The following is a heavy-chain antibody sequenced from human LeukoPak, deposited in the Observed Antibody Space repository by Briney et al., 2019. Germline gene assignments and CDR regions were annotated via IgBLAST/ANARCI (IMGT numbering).Heavy chain of an antibody. D-gene: IGHD3-22*01. CDR2: ISSSGSTI. V-gene: IGHV3-48*03. CDR1: GLTFSSYE. Sequence: GGSLRLSCAASGLTFSSYEMNWVRQAPGKGLEWVSYISSSGSTIYYADSVKGRFTISRDNAKNSLYLQMNSLRAEDTAVYYCARGLTYYYDSSGYDWGWYWGQGTLVTVSP. CDR3: ARGLTYYYDSSGYDWGWY. J-gene: IGHJ4*02.